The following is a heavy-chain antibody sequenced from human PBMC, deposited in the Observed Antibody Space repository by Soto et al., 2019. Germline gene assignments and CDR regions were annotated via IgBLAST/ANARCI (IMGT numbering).Heavy chain of an antibody. D-gene: IGHD3-10*01. CDR3: ARIGSGYYYYGMDV. J-gene: IGHJ6*02. Sequence: GPTLVNPTETLTLTCTVSGFSLSNARMGVSWIRQPPGKALEWLAHIFSNDEKSYSTSLKSRLTISKDTSKSQVVLTMTNMDPVDTATYYCARIGSGYYYYGMDVWGQGTTVTVSS. CDR2: IFSNDEK. CDR1: GFSLSNARMG. V-gene: IGHV2-26*01.